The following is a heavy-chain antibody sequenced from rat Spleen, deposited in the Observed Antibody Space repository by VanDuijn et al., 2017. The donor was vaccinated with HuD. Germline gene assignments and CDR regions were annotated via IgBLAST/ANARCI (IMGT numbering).Heavy chain of an antibody. J-gene: IGHJ3*01. CDR1: GFTFSDYY. Sequence: EVQLVESDGGLVQPGRSLKLSCAASGFTFSDYYMAWVRQAPTKGLEWVASISTSGGSTYYRDSVKGRFTVSRDNAKSTLYLQMDSLRSEDTATYYCARHISTTRVSPFAYWGQGTLVTVSS. V-gene: IGHV5-25*01. CDR3: ARHISTTRVSPFAY. CDR2: ISTSGGST. D-gene: IGHD1-4*01.